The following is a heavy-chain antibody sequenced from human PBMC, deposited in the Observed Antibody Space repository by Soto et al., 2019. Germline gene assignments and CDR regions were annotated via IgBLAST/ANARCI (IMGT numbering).Heavy chain of an antibody. CDR3: AKSPGGLDGHNSDYYGKDV. CDR2: IGGSGTGGRT. CDR1: GLTFSTYA. Sequence: EVHLLESGGDLVQPGGSLRLSCTASGLTFSTYAMSWVRQAPGKGLEWVSAIGGSGTGGRTYYADSVKGRFTISRDNSKNTVYLQMNSLRADDTAVYYCAKSPGGLDGHNSDYYGKDVWGQGTTVTVSS. V-gene: IGHV3-23*01. J-gene: IGHJ6*02. D-gene: IGHD3-16*01.